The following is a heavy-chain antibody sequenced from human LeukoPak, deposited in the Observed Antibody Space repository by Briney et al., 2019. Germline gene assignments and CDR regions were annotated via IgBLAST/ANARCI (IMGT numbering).Heavy chain of an antibody. J-gene: IGHJ5*02. D-gene: IGHD1-14*01. CDR3: ASQIGKTTPSPWFAP. Sequence: SETLSLTCTVSGGSISSGIYYWGWIRQTPGKGLEWIGTIYYSGATYYNPSLKSRVTISVDTSKNQFSPKVSSVIAADTALYYWASQIGKTTPSPWFAPGGKGPLATVS. V-gene: IGHV4-39*01. CDR2: IYYSGAT. CDR1: GGSISSGIYY.